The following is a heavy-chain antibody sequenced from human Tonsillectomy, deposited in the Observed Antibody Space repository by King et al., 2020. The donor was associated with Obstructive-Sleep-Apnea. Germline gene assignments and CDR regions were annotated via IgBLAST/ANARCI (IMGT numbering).Heavy chain of an antibody. D-gene: IGHD5-12*01. CDR1: GYTFGSHV. V-gene: IGHV1-69*10. CDR3: ARISDITTTIDY. Sequence: QLLQSGPEVKKPGSAVRVSCKSSGYTFGSHVISWVRQAPGQGLEWMGGIIPILGTTHYAQKFQGRVTISADRSTRTAYMELSRLTSDDTAMYYCARISDITTTIDYWGQGTPVIVSS. J-gene: IGHJ4*02. CDR2: IIPILGTT.